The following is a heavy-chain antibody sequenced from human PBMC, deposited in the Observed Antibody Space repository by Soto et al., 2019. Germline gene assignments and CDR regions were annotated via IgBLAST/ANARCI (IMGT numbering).Heavy chain of an antibody. CDR2: IIPIFGTA. J-gene: IGHJ4*02. D-gene: IGHD6-19*01. V-gene: IGHV1-69*13. CDR1: GGTFSSYA. CDR3: ARVDRGRIAVASGFCYFDY. Sequence: ASVKVSCKASGGTFSSYAISWVRRAPGQGLEWMGGIIPIFGTANYAQKFQGRVTITADESTSTAYMELSSLRSEDTAVYYCARVDRGRIAVASGFCYFDYWGQGTLVTVSS.